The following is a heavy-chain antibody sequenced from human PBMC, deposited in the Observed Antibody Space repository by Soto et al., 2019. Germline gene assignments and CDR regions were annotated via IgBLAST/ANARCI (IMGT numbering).Heavy chain of an antibody. CDR2: MTPNSGDT. Sequence: QVQLVQSGAEVKKPGTSVKVSCKASGYTFTTYDINWVRQATGQGLEWMGWMTPNSGDTGYAQKFQGRVTMTRNTSISTAYMELSSLKSEDTAVYFCARAKSYWNYIDSCGQGTLVTVSS. J-gene: IGHJ4*02. CDR1: GYTFTTYD. CDR3: ARAKSYWNYIDS. V-gene: IGHV1-8*01. D-gene: IGHD1-7*01.